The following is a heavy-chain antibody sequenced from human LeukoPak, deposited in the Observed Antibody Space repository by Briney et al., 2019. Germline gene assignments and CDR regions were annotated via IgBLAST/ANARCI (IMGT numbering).Heavy chain of an antibody. Sequence: GGSLRLSCAASGFTISSYAMSWVRQTPGKGLEWVSAISGSGGSTYDADSVKGRFTISRDNSKNTLYLQMNSLRAEDTAVYYCAKDHYYDSSGYYDPWGQGTLVTVSS. CDR3: AKDHYYDSSGYYDP. CDR2: ISGSGGST. J-gene: IGHJ5*02. D-gene: IGHD3-22*01. CDR1: GFTISSYA. V-gene: IGHV3-23*01.